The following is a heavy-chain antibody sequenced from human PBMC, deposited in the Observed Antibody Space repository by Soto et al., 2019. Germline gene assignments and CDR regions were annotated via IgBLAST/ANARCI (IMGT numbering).Heavy chain of an antibody. J-gene: IGHJ4*02. Sequence: QVQLVQSGAEVKKPGASVKLSCKASGYTFINYYMHWVRQAPGLGLEWMGIFNPSSGSTNYAQKCQGRVTLTMDTATRTVYMELSSLRFDDTAVYYCARDLAAGDYWGQGTLVTVSS. V-gene: IGHV1-46*01. CDR3: ARDLAAGDY. D-gene: IGHD6-13*01. CDR1: GYTFINYY. CDR2: FNPSSGST.